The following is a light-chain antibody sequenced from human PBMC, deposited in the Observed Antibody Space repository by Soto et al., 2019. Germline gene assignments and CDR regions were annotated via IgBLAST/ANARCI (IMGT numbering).Light chain of an antibody. CDR1: QAVNAR. J-gene: IGKJ1*01. Sequence: EFMXTQSPGTLSSFPCDRVTLSXRASQAVNARWASYQHKTAQGPRLLIYLTSNRAEGSPASFSGSGSATDSTRTISSLEPEDFAVYYGQQRSNWPRTFGQGTKVDIK. CDR2: LTS. V-gene: IGKV3-11*01. CDR3: QQRSNWPRT.